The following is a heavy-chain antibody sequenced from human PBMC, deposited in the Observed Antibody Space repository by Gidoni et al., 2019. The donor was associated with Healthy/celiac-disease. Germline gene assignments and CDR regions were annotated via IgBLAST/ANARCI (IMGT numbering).Heavy chain of an antibody. CDR3: AKLSRITMIVVVTHGGAFDI. Sequence: EVQLLESGGGLVQPGGSLRLSCAASGFTFSGYAMSWVRQAPGKGLEWVSAISGSGGSTYYADSVKGRFTISRDNSKNTLYLQMNSLRAEDTAVYYCAKLSRITMIVVVTHGGAFDIWGQGTMVTVSS. J-gene: IGHJ3*02. CDR2: ISGSGGST. V-gene: IGHV3-23*01. CDR1: GFTFSGYA. D-gene: IGHD3-22*01.